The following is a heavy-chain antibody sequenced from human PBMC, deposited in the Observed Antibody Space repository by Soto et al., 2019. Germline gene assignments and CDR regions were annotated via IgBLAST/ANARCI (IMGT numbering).Heavy chain of an antibody. CDR3: ASALPSWDGGNSDY. J-gene: IGHJ4*02. Sequence: QVQLQQWGAGLLKPSETLSLTCAVYGGSFSGYYWSWIRQPPGKGLEWIGEINHSGSTNYNPSLKSRVTISVDTSKNQFSLKLSSVTAADTAVYYCASALPSWDGGNSDYWGQGTLVTVSS. CDR2: INHSGST. CDR1: GGSFSGYY. V-gene: IGHV4-34*01. D-gene: IGHD2-21*02.